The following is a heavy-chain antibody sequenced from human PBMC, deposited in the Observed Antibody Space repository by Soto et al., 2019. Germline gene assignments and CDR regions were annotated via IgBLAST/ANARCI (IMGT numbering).Heavy chain of an antibody. V-gene: IGHV3-23*01. D-gene: IGHD3-10*01. CDR3: AKDRPGDHSPEAPKGDWFDP. Sequence: EVQVLESGGGLVQPGGSLRLSCAASGFTFNHYAMTWVRQARGKGLEWVSTIGGSGASTYYADSVKGRFTISRDNSKNTLYLQMNSLGAEDTAVYYCAKDRPGDHSPEAPKGDWFDPWGQGTLVTVSS. J-gene: IGHJ5*02. CDR1: GFTFNHYA. CDR2: IGGSGAST.